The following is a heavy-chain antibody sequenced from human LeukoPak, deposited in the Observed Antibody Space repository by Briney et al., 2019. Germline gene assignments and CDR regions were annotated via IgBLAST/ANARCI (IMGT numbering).Heavy chain of an antibody. V-gene: IGHV4-34*01. D-gene: IGHD3-10*01. CDR2: INHSGST. CDR3: ARGQIYYGSGSYFHY. J-gene: IGHJ4*02. CDR1: GGSFSGYY. Sequence: SETLSLTCAVYGGSFSGYYWSWIRQPPGKGLEWIGEINHSGSTNYNPSLKSRVTISVDTSKNQFSLKLSSVTAADTAVYYCARGQIYYGSGSYFHYWGQGTLVTVSS.